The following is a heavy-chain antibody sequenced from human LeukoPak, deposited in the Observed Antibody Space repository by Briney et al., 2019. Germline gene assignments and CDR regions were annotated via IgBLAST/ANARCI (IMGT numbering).Heavy chain of an antibody. CDR2: ISWNSGSI. CDR3: AKDNRRHYTSGPNPDSLH. Sequence: GGSLRLSCAGSGFIFNNYAMHWVRQPPGKGLEWVSGISWNSGSIHYADSVKGRFTISRDNAKNSLYLQMNSLRVEDAAFYYCAKDNRRHYTSGPNPDSLHWGQGALVTVSS. V-gene: IGHV3-9*01. D-gene: IGHD6-19*01. J-gene: IGHJ4*02. CDR1: GFIFNNYA.